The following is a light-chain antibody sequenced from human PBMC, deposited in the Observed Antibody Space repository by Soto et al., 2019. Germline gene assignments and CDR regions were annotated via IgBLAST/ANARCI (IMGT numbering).Light chain of an antibody. CDR2: DVS. CDR3: SSYTSSSSVV. CDR1: SSDVGGYNY. Sequence: QSALTQPASVSGSPGQSITISCTGTSSDVGGYNYVSWYQQHPGKAPKLMIYDVSNRPSGVSNRFSGPKSGNTASLTISGLQAEDEADYYCSSYTSSSSVVFGGGTKLTVL. J-gene: IGLJ2*01. V-gene: IGLV2-14*01.